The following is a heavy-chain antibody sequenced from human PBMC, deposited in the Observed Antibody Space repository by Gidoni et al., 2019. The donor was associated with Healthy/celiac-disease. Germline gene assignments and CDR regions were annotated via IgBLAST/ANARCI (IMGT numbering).Heavy chain of an antibody. V-gene: IGHV1-8*01. CDR3: ARGRPRRGCSGGSCYFGAFDI. CDR1: GYTFTSYD. J-gene: IGHJ3*02. Sequence: QVQLVQSGAEVKKPGASVKVSCKASGYTFTSYDINWGRQATGQGLEWMGWMNPNSGNTGYAQKFQGRVTMTRNTSISTAYMELSSLRSEDTAVYYCARGRPRRGCSGGSCYFGAFDIWGQGTMVTVSS. D-gene: IGHD2-15*01. CDR2: MNPNSGNT.